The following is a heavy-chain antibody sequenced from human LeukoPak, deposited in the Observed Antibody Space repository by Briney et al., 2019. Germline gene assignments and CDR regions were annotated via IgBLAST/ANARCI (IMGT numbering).Heavy chain of an antibody. J-gene: IGHJ4*02. V-gene: IGHV4-39*01. CDR2: IYYSGST. D-gene: IGHD3-10*01. CDR3: ARQSSGYRPYYFDY. Sequence: SETLSLTCTVSGGSISSSSYYWGWIRQPPGKGLEWIGSIYYSGSTYYNPSLKSRVTISVDTSKNQFSLKLSSVTAADTAVYYCARQSSGYRPYYFDYWGQGTLVTVFS. CDR1: GGSISSSSYY.